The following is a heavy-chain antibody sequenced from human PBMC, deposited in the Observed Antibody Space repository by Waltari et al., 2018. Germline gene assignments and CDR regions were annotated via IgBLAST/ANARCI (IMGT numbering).Heavy chain of an antibody. CDR2: IKQDGSDQ. D-gene: IGHD4-4*01. CDR1: GSTVGGYG. V-gene: IGHV3-7*03. J-gene: IGHJ4*02. CDR3: ARMGATVLRSIDF. Sequence: EVQLVESGGGLVQPGGSLRLSCEGSGSTVGGYGMTWVRQAPGKGLEWVATIKQDGSDQYYVDSVKGRFTISRDNAKTSVYLQMNSLRAEDTAFYFCARMGATVLRSIDFWGQGTLVSVSS.